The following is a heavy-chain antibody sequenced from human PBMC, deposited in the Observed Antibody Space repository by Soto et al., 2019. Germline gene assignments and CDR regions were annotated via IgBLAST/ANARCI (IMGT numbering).Heavy chain of an antibody. CDR2: IFPSDSDT. J-gene: IGHJ5*02. CDR3: ARKDKSGYFNWFDP. D-gene: IGHD3-22*01. CDR1: GYRFTSYW. V-gene: IGHV5-51*01. Sequence: PWESLKISCRTSGYRFTSYWIAWVRQMPGKGLEWMGIIFPSDSDTRYSPSFQGQVTISADRSTSTVFLQWASLKASDTAVYFCARKDKSGYFNWFDPWGQGTLLTVSS.